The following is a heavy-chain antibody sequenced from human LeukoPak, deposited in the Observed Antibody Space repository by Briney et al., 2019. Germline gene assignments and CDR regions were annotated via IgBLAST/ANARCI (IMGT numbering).Heavy chain of an antibody. CDR2: IKQDGSEK. V-gene: IGHV3-7*01. CDR1: GFTFSSYW. CDR3: ARDLLSVYDYVWGPGAFDI. Sequence: GGSLRLSCAASGFTFSSYWMSWVRQAPGKGLEWVANIKQDGSEKYYVDSVKGRFTISRDNAKNSLYLQMNSLRAEDTAVYYCARDLLSVYDYVWGPGAFDIWGQGTMVTVSS. D-gene: IGHD3-16*01. J-gene: IGHJ3*02.